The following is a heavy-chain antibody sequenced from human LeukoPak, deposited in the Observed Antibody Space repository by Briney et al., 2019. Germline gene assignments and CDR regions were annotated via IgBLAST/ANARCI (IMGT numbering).Heavy chain of an antibody. Sequence: PGGSLRLSCAASGFTFSSYAMSWVRQAPGKGLEWVSAISGSGGSTYYADSVKGRFTISRDNPKNTLYLQMNSLRAEDTAVYYCAKGKRGSSSFDYWGQGTLVTVSS. D-gene: IGHD6-6*01. CDR1: GFTFSSYA. V-gene: IGHV3-23*01. CDR3: AKGKRGSSSFDY. J-gene: IGHJ4*02. CDR2: ISGSGGST.